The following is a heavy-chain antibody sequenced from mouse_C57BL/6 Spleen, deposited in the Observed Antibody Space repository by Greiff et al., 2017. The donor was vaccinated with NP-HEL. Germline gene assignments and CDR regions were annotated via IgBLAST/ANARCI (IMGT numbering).Heavy chain of an antibody. CDR3: AKNKDYGSSSYFDY. Sequence: QVQLQQSGPGLVQPSQSLSITCTVSGFSLTSYGVHWVRQSPGKGLEWLGVIWRGGSTDYNAAFMSRLSITKDNSKSQVFFKMNSLQADDTAIYYCAKNKDYGSSSYFDYWGQGTTLTVSS. CDR1: GFSLTSYG. J-gene: IGHJ2*01. V-gene: IGHV2-5*01. CDR2: IWRGGST. D-gene: IGHD1-1*01.